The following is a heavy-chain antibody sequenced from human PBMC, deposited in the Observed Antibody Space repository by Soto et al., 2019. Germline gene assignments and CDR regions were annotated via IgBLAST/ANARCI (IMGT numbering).Heavy chain of an antibody. CDR3: AREADRVRWSGSGPFER. CDR2: INPNSGGT. D-gene: IGHD3-3*01. J-gene: IGHJ3*02. Sequence: ASLQVSCKASGYTFTGYYMHWVRQAPGQGLEWMGWINPNSGGTNYAQKFQGWVTMTRDTSISTAYMELSRLRSDDTAVYYCAREADRVRWSGSGPFERWGQGTMVTVSS. CDR1: GYTFTGYY. V-gene: IGHV1-2*04.